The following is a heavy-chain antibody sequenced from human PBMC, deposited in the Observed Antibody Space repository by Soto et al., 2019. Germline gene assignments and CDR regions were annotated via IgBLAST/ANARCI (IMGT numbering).Heavy chain of an antibody. CDR1: GGSISSYY. V-gene: IGHV4-59*01. CDR3: ARSDGRY. CDR2: IYYSGST. J-gene: IGHJ4*02. Sequence: SETLSLTCTVSGGSISSYYWSWIRQPPGKGLEWIGNIYYSGSTYYNPSLKSRFTISVDTSKNQFSLKLSSVTAADTAVYYCARSDGRYWGQGTLVTVSS.